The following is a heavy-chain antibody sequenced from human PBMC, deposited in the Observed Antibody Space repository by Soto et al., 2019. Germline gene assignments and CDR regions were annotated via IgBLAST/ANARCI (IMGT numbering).Heavy chain of an antibody. D-gene: IGHD5-18*01. Sequence: GASVKVSCKASGYTFTSYGISWVRQAPGQGLEWMGWISSYNGNTNYAQKLQGRVTMTTDTSTSTAYMELRSLRSDDTAVYYCARGGYSYGTTYYYYGMDVCGQGTTVTVSS. V-gene: IGHV1-18*01. CDR2: ISSYNGNT. CDR3: ARGGYSYGTTYYYYGMDV. J-gene: IGHJ6*02. CDR1: GYTFTSYG.